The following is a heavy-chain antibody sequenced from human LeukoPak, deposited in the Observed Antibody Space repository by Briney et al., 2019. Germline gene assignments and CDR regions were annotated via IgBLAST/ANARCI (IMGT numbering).Heavy chain of an antibody. D-gene: IGHD3-10*01. V-gene: IGHV3-66*01. CDR2: IHSGGTT. J-gene: IGHJ4*02. CDR1: GFTISNNY. CDR3: TKDPGYGLGIDFGDF. Sequence: GGSLRLSCAAPGFTISNNYMSWVRQAPGRGPEWVSVIHSGGTTHYADSVKGRFTISRDNSNNTLFLQMDSLRADDTAVYHCTKDPGYGLGIDFGDFWGQGIPVTVSS.